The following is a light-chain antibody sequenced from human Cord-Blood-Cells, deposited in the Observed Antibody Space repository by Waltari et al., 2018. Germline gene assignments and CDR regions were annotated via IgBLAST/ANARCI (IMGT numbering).Light chain of an antibody. CDR3: CSYAGSYTLV. Sequence: QSALTQPRSVSGSPGQSVTISCTGTSSDVGGYNYVSWYQQHPGKAPKLMIYDVSKLPAGVPGRFSGSKSGKTASLTISGLQAEDEADYYCCSYAGSYTLVFGGGTKLTVL. V-gene: IGLV2-11*01. CDR2: DVS. CDR1: SSDVGGYNY. J-gene: IGLJ3*02.